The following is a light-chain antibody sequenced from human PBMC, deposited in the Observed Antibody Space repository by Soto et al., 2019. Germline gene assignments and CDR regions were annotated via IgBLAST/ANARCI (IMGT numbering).Light chain of an antibody. CDR2: GAS. J-gene: IGKJ2*01. CDR1: QSVSKSC. Sequence: EIVLTQSPGTLSLSPGERATLSCRASQSVSKSCLAWYQQKPGQAPRLLIFGASSRATGIPDRFSGSGSGADFTLTINGLEPEDFAVYYCQQYGSAPGTFGQGTKLQIK. CDR3: QQYGSAPGT. V-gene: IGKV3-20*01.